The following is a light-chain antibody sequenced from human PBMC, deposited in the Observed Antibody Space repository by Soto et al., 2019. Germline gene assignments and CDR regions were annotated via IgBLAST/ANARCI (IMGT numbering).Light chain of an antibody. V-gene: IGKV3-15*01. J-gene: IGKJ3*01. CDR1: ESVHRN. CDR3: QHYSSWPPT. Sequence: EMVMTQSPATLAVSPGERVTLSCRASESVHRNLALNQQKQAQGPSLLIYYASTRSTGVPDRFTGSGSGTEFTLAISSFQSADFVVYHCQHYSSWPPTFGPGTKVEIK. CDR2: YAS.